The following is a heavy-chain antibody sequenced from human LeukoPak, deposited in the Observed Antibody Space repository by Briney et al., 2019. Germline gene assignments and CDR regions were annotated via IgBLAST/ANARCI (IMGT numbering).Heavy chain of an antibody. CDR2: ISSSGSTI. D-gene: IGHD6-13*01. CDR3: TTGVSSSSPP. J-gene: IGHJ5*02. Sequence: GGSLRLSCAASGFTFSDYYMSWIRQAPGKGLEWVSYISSSGSTIYYADSVKGRFTISRDNAKNSLYLQMNSLKTEDTAVYYCTTGVSSSSPPWGQGTLVTVSS. V-gene: IGHV3-11*01. CDR1: GFTFSDYY.